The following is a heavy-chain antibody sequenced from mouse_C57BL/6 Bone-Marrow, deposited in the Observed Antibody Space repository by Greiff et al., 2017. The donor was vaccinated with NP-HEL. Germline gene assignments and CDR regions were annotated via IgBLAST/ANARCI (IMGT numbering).Heavy chain of an antibody. V-gene: IGHV1-81*01. CDR2: IYPRSGNT. CDR1: GYTFTSYG. D-gene: IGHD1-1*01. CDR3: AREVYYYGRSFYCDY. J-gene: IGHJ2*01. Sequence: QVQLQQSGAELARPGASVKLSCKASGYTFTSYGISWVKQRPGQGLEWIGEIYPRSGNTYYNEKFKGKATLTADKSSSTADMELRSLTSEDSAVYFCAREVYYYGRSFYCDYWGQGTTLTVSS.